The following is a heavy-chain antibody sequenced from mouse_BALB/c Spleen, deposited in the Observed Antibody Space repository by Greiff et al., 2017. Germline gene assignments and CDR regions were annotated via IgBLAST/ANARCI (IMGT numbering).Heavy chain of an antibody. CDR1: GFTFSSYT. V-gene: IGHV5-9*03. CDR2: ISSGGGNT. Sequence: EVKVEESGGGLVKPGGSLKLSCAASGFTFSSYTMSWVRQTPEKRLEWVATISSGGGNTYYPDSVKGRFTISRDNAKNNLYLQMSSLRSEDTALYYCARYPYFDYWGQGTTLTVSS. J-gene: IGHJ2*01. CDR3: ARYPYFDY.